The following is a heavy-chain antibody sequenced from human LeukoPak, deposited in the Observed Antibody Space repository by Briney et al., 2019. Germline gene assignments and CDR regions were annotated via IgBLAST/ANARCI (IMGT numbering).Heavy chain of an antibody. Sequence: PGGSLGLSCAASGFTFSSYAMHWVRQAPGKGLEWVAVISYDGSNKYYADSVKGRFTISRDNSKNTLYLQMNSLRAEDTAVYYCAKTFKINAYFDYWGQGTLVTVSS. CDR2: ISYDGSNK. V-gene: IGHV3-30-3*02. CDR3: AKTFKINAYFDY. J-gene: IGHJ4*02. CDR1: GFTFSSYA. D-gene: IGHD3-16*01.